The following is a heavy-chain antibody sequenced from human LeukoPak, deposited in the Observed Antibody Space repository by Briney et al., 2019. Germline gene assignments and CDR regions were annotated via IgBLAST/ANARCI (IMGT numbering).Heavy chain of an antibody. Sequence: GGSLRLSCAASGFTFSSYAMSWVRQAPGKGLEWVSAISGSGGSTYYADSVKGRFTISRDNSKNTLYLQMNSLRAEDTAVYYCATANSIWGPVHAFDIWGQATMVTVYS. V-gene: IGHV3-23*01. CDR3: ATANSIWGPVHAFDI. D-gene: IGHD6-13*01. CDR2: ISGSGGST. CDR1: GFTFSSYA. J-gene: IGHJ3*02.